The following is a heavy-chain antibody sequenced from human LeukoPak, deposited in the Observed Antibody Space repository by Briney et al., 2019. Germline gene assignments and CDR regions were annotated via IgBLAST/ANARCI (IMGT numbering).Heavy chain of an antibody. CDR3: ARGPTIDYDILTGYYYFDY. J-gene: IGHJ4*02. CDR2: INHSGTT. D-gene: IGHD3-9*01. CDR1: GASISGGTYY. V-gene: IGHV4-39*07. Sequence: SETLSLTCSVSGASISGGTYYWGWIRQSPGKGLEWIGEINHSGTTNYNPSLKSRVTISIDTSKNQFSLKLSSVTAADTAVYYCARGPTIDYDILTGYYYFDYWGQGTLVTVSS.